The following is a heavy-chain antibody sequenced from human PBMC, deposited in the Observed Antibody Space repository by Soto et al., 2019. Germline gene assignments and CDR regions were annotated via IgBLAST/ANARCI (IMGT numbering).Heavy chain of an antibody. J-gene: IGHJ5*02. CDR1: GGSFSGYY. V-gene: IGHV4-34*01. CDR3: ARDSYYDPFDP. Sequence: QVQLQQWGAGLLKPSETLSLTCAVYGGSFSGYYWSWIRQPPGKGLEWIGEINHSGSTNYNPSLQGRVTISVDTSKNQFSLKLSSVTAADTAVYYCARDSYYDPFDPWGQGTLVTVSS. D-gene: IGHD3-22*01. CDR2: INHSGST.